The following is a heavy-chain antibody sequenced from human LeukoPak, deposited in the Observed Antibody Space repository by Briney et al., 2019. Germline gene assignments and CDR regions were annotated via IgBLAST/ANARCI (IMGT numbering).Heavy chain of an antibody. J-gene: IGHJ4*02. CDR1: GGSISSGGYY. Sequence: SETLSLTCTVSGGSISSGGYYWSWIRQHPGKGLEWIGYIYYRGSTYYNPSLKSRVIISVDTSKNQFSLKLSSMTAADTAVYYCARERTYYFDYWGQGTQVTVSS. CDR3: ARERTYYFDY. V-gene: IGHV4-30-4*08. CDR2: IYYRGST.